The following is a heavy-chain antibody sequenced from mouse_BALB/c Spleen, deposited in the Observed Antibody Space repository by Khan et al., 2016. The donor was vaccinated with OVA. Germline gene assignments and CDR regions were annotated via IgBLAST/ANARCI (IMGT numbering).Heavy chain of an antibody. D-gene: IGHD1-1*01. CDR2: INPSPGHT. CDR3: ARRGVRWDCDY. V-gene: IGHV1-7*01. J-gene: IGHJ2*01. CDR1: GYTFINYW. Sequence: QVQLQQSGAELAKPGASVKMSCKASGYTFINYWILWVKQRPGQGLEWIGYINPSPGHTEYHQNFKDKATLTAAKSSSTAYMQLSSLTSSDSAVSYCARRGVRWDCDYWGQGTTLTVSS.